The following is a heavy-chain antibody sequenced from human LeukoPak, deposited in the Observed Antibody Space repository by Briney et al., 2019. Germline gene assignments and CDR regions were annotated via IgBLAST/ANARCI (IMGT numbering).Heavy chain of an antibody. D-gene: IGHD2-2*01. Sequence: GGSLRLSCAASGFTFSSYAMSWVRQAPGKGLEWVSAISGSGGSTYYADSVKGRFTISRDNSKNTLYLQMNSLRAEDTAVYYCAKDIAPPYVYPCSSTSCYYYYYMDVWGKGTTVTVSS. CDR3: AKDIAPPYVYPCSSTSCYYYYYMDV. V-gene: IGHV3-23*01. CDR2: ISGSGGST. CDR1: GFTFSSYA. J-gene: IGHJ6*03.